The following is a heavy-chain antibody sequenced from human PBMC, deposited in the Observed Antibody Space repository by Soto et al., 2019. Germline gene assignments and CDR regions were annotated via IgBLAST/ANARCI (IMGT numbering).Heavy chain of an antibody. J-gene: IGHJ4*02. D-gene: IGHD2-8*02. CDR2: VSHDGTLY. CDR3: VXXRSDTWSFDY. Sequence: QVQLVESGGGVVQPGRSLRLSCSASGFIYSSCAMHWVRQVPGKGLEWLAVVSHDGTLYPYADSVKGRFTISRDNSRKMLYLQXNXLRPDDTAVYYCVXXRSDTWSFDYWGQGTLVTVSS. V-gene: IGHV3-30*03. CDR1: GFIYSSCA.